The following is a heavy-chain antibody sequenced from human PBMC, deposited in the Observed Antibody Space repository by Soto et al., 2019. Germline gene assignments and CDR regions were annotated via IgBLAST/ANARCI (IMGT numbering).Heavy chain of an antibody. V-gene: IGHV4-31*03. J-gene: IGHJ4*02. CDR3: GRDPPAITPGGASLDY. CDR2: IYYSGST. Sequence: SETLSLTCTVSGGSISSSDYYWGWIRQPPGKGLEWIGYIYYSGSTYYNPSLKSRVTISVDTSKNQFSLKLSSVTAADTAVYYCGRDPPAITPGGASLDYGGKGPRVTASS. CDR1: GGSISSSDYY. D-gene: IGHD5-12*01.